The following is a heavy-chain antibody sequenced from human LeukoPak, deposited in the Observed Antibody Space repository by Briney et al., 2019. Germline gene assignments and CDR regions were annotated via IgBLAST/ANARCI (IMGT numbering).Heavy chain of an antibody. J-gene: IGHJ4*02. V-gene: IGHV1-18*01. CDR2: ISAYNDNT. CDR1: GYTFTNYA. Sequence: ASVKVSCKAPGYTFTNYAISWVRQAPGQGLEWMGLISAYNDNTNYAQKFHGRVTMTTDTSTSTAYMELRSLRSDDTAVYYCARDVGEGYCSSGSCSDYWGQGTLVTVSS. D-gene: IGHD2-15*01. CDR3: ARDVGEGYCSSGSCSDY.